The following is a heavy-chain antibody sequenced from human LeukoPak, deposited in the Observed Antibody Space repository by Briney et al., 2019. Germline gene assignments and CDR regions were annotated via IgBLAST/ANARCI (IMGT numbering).Heavy chain of an antibody. CDR3: ASSLNIGFDY. D-gene: IGHD1/OR15-1a*01. CDR1: GGSISSGGYY. V-gene: IGHV4-30-2*01. J-gene: IGHJ4*02. Sequence: PSQTLSLTCTVSGGSISSGGYYWSRIRQPPGKGLEWIGYIYHSGSTYYNPSLKSRVTISVDRSKNQFSLKLSSVTAADTAVYYCASSLNIGFDYWGQGTLVTVSS. CDR2: IYHSGST.